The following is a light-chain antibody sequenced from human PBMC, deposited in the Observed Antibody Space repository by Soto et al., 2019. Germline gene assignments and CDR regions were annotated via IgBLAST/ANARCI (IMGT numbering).Light chain of an antibody. CDR3: QESYSNPIT. J-gene: IGKJ5*01. Sequence: DIQMTQYPSSLSASVGDRVTVTCRRSQSISSYLNWYQHRPGTAPRLLIYASSSLQSGVPSRFSGSGYGTDFSLTISSLQPEDFATYYCQESYSNPITFGQGTRLEIK. CDR2: ASS. V-gene: IGKV1-39*01. CDR1: QSISSY.